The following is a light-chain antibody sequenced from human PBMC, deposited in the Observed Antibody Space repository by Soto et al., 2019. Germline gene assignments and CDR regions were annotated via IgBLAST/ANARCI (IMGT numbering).Light chain of an antibody. CDR3: PQYCSSRI. Sequence: DMVLTQPPGTLSLSPGERATLSCRASQTVSNNCIAWYQPKPRQAPPLFIYHASRMATDVPARFSGSGSGAYVALTISRLRPEDVAVYYGPQYCSSRIFRGGTKVEL. V-gene: IGKV3-20*01. J-gene: IGKJ4*01. CDR2: HAS. CDR1: QTVSNNC.